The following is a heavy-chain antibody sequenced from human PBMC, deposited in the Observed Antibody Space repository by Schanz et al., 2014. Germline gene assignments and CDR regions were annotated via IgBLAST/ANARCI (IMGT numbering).Heavy chain of an antibody. CDR2: TRNKANSYTT. Sequence: VQLVESGGGVVQPGRSLRLSCAGSGFSFSDYGMHWVRQAPGKGLEWLGRTRNKANSYTTGYAASVKGRFTISRDESKNSLYLQMNSLKTEDTAVYYCAKGQGAVINNWYFDLWGRGTLVTVSS. V-gene: IGHV3-72*01. CDR1: GFSFSDYG. CDR3: AKGQGAVINNWYFDL. D-gene: IGHD2-21*01. J-gene: IGHJ2*01.